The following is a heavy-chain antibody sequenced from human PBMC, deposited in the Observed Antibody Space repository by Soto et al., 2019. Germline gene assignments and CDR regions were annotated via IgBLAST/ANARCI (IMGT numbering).Heavy chain of an antibody. CDR1: GASITSHY. J-gene: IGHJ6*02. CDR2: VYARGAT. V-gene: IGHV4-59*10. Sequence: SETLSLTCSVSGASITSHYWNWIRQPAGEGLQWIGRVYARGATNYNPSLKSRVTISGDTSKNQFSLKLTSVTAADTAVYYCARSSGDDFFYYGMDVWGHGTTVTVSS. CDR3: ARSSGDDFFYYGMDV. D-gene: IGHD4-17*01.